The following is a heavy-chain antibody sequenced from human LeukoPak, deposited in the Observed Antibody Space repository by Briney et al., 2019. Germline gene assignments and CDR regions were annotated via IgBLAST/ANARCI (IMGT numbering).Heavy chain of an antibody. Sequence: SETLSLTCTVSGDSVSNHYWTWIRQPPGKELHLVGHLYYSGHTNYNLSLKSRVTISVDTSKTQFSLKVTSVTAADTALYYCATGLGWLPDYWCQGTLVTVSS. J-gene: IGHJ4*02. CDR3: ATGLGWLPDY. CDR1: GDSVSNHY. V-gene: IGHV4-59*02. D-gene: IGHD5-12*01. CDR2: LYYSGHT.